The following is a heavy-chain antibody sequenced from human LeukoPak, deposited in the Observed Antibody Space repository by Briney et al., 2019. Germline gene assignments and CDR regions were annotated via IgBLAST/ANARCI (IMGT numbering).Heavy chain of an antibody. J-gene: IGHJ4*02. CDR3: AKDRGY. Sequence: GGSLRLSCAASGFTYSSYAMSGLRQAPGKGLEWVSTISGIGGSTYYADSVKGRLTISRHIYKNTLHRQMNSLRAEDTAVYYCAKDRGYWGQGTLVTVSS. CDR2: ISGIGGST. CDR1: GFTYSSYA. V-gene: IGHV3-23*01.